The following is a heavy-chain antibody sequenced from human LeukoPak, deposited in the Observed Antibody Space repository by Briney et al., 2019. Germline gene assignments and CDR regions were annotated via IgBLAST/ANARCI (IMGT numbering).Heavy chain of an antibody. CDR3: AKDGVVAALGDNWFDP. CDR2: ISWNGAST. D-gene: IGHD2-15*01. J-gene: IGHJ5*02. CDR1: GFTFDDYA. Sequence: PGGSLRLSCAASGFTFDDYAMHWVRQAPGKGLEWVSLISWNGASTYYADSVKGRLTISRDNSKNSLYLQMNSLRAEDTAFYYCAKDGVVAALGDNWFDPWGQGTLVTVSS. V-gene: IGHV3-43D*03.